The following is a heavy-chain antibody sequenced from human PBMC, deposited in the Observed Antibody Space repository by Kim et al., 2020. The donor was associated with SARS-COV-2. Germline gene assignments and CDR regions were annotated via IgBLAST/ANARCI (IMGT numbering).Heavy chain of an antibody. CDR3: ARGPRTVTIKGGYNWFDP. CDR2: INHSGST. J-gene: IGHJ5*02. Sequence: SETLSLTCAVYGGSFSGYYWSWIRQPPGKGLEWIGEINHSGSTNYNPSLKSRVTISVDTSKNQFSLKLSSVTAADTAVYYCARGPRTVTIKGGYNWFDPWGQGTLFTVSS. V-gene: IGHV4-34*01. D-gene: IGHD4-17*01. CDR1: GGSFSGYY.